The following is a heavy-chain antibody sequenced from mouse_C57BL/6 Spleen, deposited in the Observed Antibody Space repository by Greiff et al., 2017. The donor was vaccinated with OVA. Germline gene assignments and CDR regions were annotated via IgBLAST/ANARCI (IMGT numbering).Heavy chain of an antibody. D-gene: IGHD2-4*01. Sequence: EVQLQESGPELVKPGASVKISCKASGYSFTDYNMNWVKQSNGKSLEWIGVINPNYGTTSYNQKFKGKATLTVDQSSSTAYMQLNSLTSEDSAVYYCAREGDYDYDRAMDYWGQGTSVTVSS. J-gene: IGHJ4*01. CDR3: AREGDYDYDRAMDY. V-gene: IGHV1-39*01. CDR1: GYSFTDYN. CDR2: INPNYGTT.